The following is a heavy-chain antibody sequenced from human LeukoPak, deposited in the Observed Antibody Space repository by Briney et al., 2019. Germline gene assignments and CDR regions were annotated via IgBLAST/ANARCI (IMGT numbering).Heavy chain of an antibody. CDR3: ANGDYGDY. CDR2: ISYDGSNK. V-gene: IGHV3-30*18. CDR1: GFTFSSYG. D-gene: IGHD4-17*01. Sequence: PGGSLRLSCEASGFTFSSYGMHWVRQAPGKGLEWVAVISYDGSNKYYADSVKGRFTISRDNSKNTLYLQMNSLRAEDTAVYYCANGDYGDYWGQGTLVTVSS. J-gene: IGHJ4*02.